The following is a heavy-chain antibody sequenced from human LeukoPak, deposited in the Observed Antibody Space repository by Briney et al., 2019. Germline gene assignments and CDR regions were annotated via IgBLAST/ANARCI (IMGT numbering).Heavy chain of an antibody. CDR3: ARDRTYYYDSSGFVRDAFDI. D-gene: IGHD3-22*01. J-gene: IGHJ3*02. CDR2: ISSSGSYI. CDR1: GFTFSSYS. Sequence: GGSLRLSCAASGFTFSSYSMNWVRQAPGKGLEWVSSISSSGSYIYYADSVKGRFTISRDNAKNSLYLQMNSLRAEDTAVYYCARDRTYYYDSSGFVRDAFDIWGQGTMVTVSS. V-gene: IGHV3-21*01.